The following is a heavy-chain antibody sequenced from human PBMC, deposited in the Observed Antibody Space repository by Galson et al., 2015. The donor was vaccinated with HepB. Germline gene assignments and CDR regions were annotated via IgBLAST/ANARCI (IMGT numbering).Heavy chain of an antibody. CDR2: ISGSGGST. CDR3: AKGIGYCSSTSCPVHDAFDI. Sequence: SLRLSCAASGFTFSSYAMSWVRQAPGKGLEWVSAISGSGGSTYYADSVKGRFTISRDNSKNTLYLQMNGLRAEDTAVYYCAKGIGYCSSTSCPVHDAFDIWGQGTMVTVSS. J-gene: IGHJ3*02. D-gene: IGHD2-2*01. CDR1: GFTFSSYA. V-gene: IGHV3-23*01.